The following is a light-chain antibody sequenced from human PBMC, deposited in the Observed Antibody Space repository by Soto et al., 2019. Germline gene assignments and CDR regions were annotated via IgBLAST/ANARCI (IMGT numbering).Light chain of an antibody. CDR3: QQYGSSPPGT. J-gene: IGKJ4*01. Sequence: IVLTQSPGTLSLSPGERATLSCRASQSVSSSYLAWYQQKPGQAPRLLISGASSRATGIPDRFSGSGYGRDFTLTISRLETVDFAVYYCQQYGSSPPGTFGGGTEVKIK. V-gene: IGKV3-20*01. CDR1: QSVSSSY. CDR2: GAS.